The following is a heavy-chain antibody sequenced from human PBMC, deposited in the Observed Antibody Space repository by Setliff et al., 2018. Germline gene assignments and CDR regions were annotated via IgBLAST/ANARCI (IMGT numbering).Heavy chain of an antibody. CDR2: IYHSGST. CDR1: GYSISSGYY. CDR3: ARDKPIIVGAPMDWFDP. D-gene: IGHD1-26*01. J-gene: IGHJ5*02. Sequence: PSETLSLTCTVSGYSISSGYYWGWIRQPPGKGLEWIGSIYHSGSTYYNPSLKSRVTISVDTSKNQFSLKLSSVTVADTAVYYCARDKPIIVGAPMDWFDPWGQGTLVTVSS. V-gene: IGHV4-38-2*02.